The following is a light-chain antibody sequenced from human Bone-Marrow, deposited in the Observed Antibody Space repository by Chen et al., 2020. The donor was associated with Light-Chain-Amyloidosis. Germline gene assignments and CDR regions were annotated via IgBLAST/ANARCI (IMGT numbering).Light chain of an antibody. J-gene: IGKJ1*01. Sequence: DIQMTQSPSPLSTSLGERVTITCRASEDIRVYLNWYQQKPGKAPKLLIYFASNLESWVPSRFSGSGSGTDFTLTISSLQPEDSATYYCQQSYSAWTFGQGTKVDIK. V-gene: IGKV1-39*01. CDR3: QQSYSAWT. CDR1: EDIRVY. CDR2: FAS.